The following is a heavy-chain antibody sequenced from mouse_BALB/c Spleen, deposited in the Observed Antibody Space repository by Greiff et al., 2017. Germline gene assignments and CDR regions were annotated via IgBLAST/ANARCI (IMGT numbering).Heavy chain of an antibody. Sequence: EVQRVESGAELVKPGASVKVSCTASGFAFNSSNMYWVKQSHGKSLEWIGYIDPYNGDTSYDQKFKGKATFTVDKSSSTAYMHLNSLTSEDSAGYYSARGYGKGGYFDYWGQGTTLTVSA. CDR1: GFAFNSSN. CDR2: IDPYNGDT. J-gene: IGHJ2*01. V-gene: IGHV1S135*01. D-gene: IGHD2-1*01. CDR3: ARGYGKGGYFDY.